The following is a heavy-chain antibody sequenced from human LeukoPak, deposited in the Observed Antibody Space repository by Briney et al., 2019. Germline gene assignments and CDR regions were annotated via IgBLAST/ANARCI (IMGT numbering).Heavy chain of an antibody. D-gene: IGHD1-26*01. J-gene: IGHJ4*02. V-gene: IGHV3-15*01. CDR1: GFTFSNAW. CDR2: IKSKTDGGTT. Sequence: PGGSLRLSCAASGFTFSNAWMSWVRQAPGKGLEWVGRIKSKTDGGTTDNAAPVKGRFTISRDDSKNTLYLQMNSLKTEDTAVYYCTTAPIVGAPRDYWGQGTLVTVSS. CDR3: TTAPIVGAPRDY.